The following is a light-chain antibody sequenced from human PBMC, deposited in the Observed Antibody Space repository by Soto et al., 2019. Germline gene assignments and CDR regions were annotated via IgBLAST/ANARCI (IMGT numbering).Light chain of an antibody. CDR1: QSVSSY. V-gene: IGKV3-11*01. Sequence: EIVLTQSPATLSLSPGERATLSCRASQSVSSYLAWYQQKPGQAPRLLIYDASNRATGIPARFSGSGSGTDFTLTIRSLEPEDFAVYYCQQRSNWPPWTCGQGTKVDIK. CDR2: DAS. CDR3: QQRSNWPPWT. J-gene: IGKJ1*01.